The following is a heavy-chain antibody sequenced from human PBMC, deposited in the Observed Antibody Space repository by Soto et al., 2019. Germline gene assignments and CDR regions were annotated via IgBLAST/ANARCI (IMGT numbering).Heavy chain of an antibody. Sequence: SLRLSCAASGFNFRNHGMHWVRQAPGKGLEWVAVIWYDGSSQYYADSVKGRFTISRDNAKNSLYLQMNSLRAEDTAVYYCARDTYYDTSGYKPLYWYFDLWGRGSLVTVSS. V-gene: IGHV3-33*01. D-gene: IGHD3-22*01. J-gene: IGHJ2*01. CDR3: ARDTYYDTSGYKPLYWYFDL. CDR1: GFNFRNHG. CDR2: IWYDGSSQ.